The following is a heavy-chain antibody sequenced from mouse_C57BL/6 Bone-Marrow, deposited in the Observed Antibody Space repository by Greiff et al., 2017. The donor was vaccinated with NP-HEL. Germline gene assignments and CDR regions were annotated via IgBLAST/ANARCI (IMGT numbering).Heavy chain of an antibody. CDR1: GYTFTSYW. J-gene: IGHJ1*03. Sequence: QVQLQQSGAELAKPGASVKLYCKASGYTFTSYWMHWVKQRPGQGLEWIGYINPSSGYTKYNQKFKDKATLPADKSSSTAYMQLSSLTYEDSAVYYCARPLLLVGYFDVWGTGTTVTVSS. D-gene: IGHD1-1*01. CDR3: ARPLLLVGYFDV. CDR2: INPSSGYT. V-gene: IGHV1-7*01.